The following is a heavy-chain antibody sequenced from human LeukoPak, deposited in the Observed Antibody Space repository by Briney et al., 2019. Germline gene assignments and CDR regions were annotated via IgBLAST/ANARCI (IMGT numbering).Heavy chain of an antibody. Sequence: SETLSLTCTVSGGSISSSSYYWGWIRQPPGKGLEWIGSIYYSGSTYYNPSLKSRVTISVDTSKNQFSLKLSSVTAADTAVYYCARGPGVRPPLNWFDPWGQGTLVTVSS. V-gene: IGHV4-39*01. CDR1: GGSISSSSYY. CDR2: IYYSGST. D-gene: IGHD2-8*01. CDR3: ARGPGVRPPLNWFDP. J-gene: IGHJ5*02.